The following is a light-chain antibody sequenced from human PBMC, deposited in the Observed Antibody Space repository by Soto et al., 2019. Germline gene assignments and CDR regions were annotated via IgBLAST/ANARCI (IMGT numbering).Light chain of an antibody. CDR3: QQYGSSPPYT. V-gene: IGKV3-20*01. J-gene: IGKJ2*01. CDR2: VAS. CDR1: QSVSSNY. Sequence: EIVLTQSPGTLSLSPGERATLSCRASQSVSSNYLAWYQQKPGQAPRVLIYVASSRATGIPDRFSGSGSGTDFTLTISRLEPEDFAVYYCQQYGSSPPYTFGQGTKLEIK.